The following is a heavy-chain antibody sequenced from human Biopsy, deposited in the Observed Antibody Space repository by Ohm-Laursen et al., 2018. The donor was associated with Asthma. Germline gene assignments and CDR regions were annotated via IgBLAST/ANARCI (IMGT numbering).Heavy chain of an antibody. Sequence: SLRLSCAASRFAFENYAMYWVRQTPGKGPEWVALISYDGREKAYLDSVKGRFTVSRDNFKRTLHLQMSSLRPEDSATYYCAKDRFDGSVTSSYYYYGIDVWGQGTTVTVSS. J-gene: IGHJ6*02. CDR3: AKDRFDGSVTSSYYYYGIDV. D-gene: IGHD3-10*01. CDR2: ISYDGREK. CDR1: RFAFENYA. V-gene: IGHV3-30*18.